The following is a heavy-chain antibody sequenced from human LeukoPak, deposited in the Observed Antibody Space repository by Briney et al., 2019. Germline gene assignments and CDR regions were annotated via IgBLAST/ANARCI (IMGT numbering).Heavy chain of an antibody. V-gene: IGHV3-48*01. D-gene: IGHD3-10*02. CDR2: LSSSFVTI. Sequence: PGGSLRLSCAASGFPFSTYSMTWVRQSPGKGLEWVSYLSSSFVTIYYADSVKGRFTISRDNAKNSLYLQMNSLRAEDTAVYYCAELGITMIGGVWGKGTTVTISS. CDR3: AELGITMIGGV. CDR1: GFPFSTYS. J-gene: IGHJ6*04.